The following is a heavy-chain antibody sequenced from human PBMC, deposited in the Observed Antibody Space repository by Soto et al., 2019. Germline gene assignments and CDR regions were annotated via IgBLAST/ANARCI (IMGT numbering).Heavy chain of an antibody. CDR2: ISSSSSYI. CDR1: GFTFSSYS. Sequence: GGSLRLSCAASGFTFSSYSMNWVRQAPGKGLEWVSSISSSSSYIYYADSVKGRFTIPRDNAKNSLYLQMNSLRAEDTAVYYCARDLTQGRWLQFFVLGFDYWGQGTLVTVSS. D-gene: IGHD5-12*01. CDR3: ARDLTQGRWLQFFVLGFDY. J-gene: IGHJ4*02. V-gene: IGHV3-21*01.